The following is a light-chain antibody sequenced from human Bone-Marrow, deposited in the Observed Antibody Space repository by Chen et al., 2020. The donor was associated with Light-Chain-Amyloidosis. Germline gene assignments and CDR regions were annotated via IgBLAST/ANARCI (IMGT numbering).Light chain of an antibody. CDR3: QSYDSSLSGVV. V-gene: IGLV1-40*01. Sequence: QSVLTQPPSVSGAPGQRLTISCTGSTYNIGAGFDVHWYQQLPGTVPKLIIYGNNNRPSGVPDRFSGSKSGTSASLAITGLQAEDEADYYCQSYDSSLSGVVFVGGTKLTVL. CDR2: GNN. J-gene: IGLJ3*02. CDR1: TYNIGAGFD.